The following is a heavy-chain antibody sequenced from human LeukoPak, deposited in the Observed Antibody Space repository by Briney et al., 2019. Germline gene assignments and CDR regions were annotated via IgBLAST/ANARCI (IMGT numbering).Heavy chain of an antibody. D-gene: IGHD3-3*01. CDR3: ARVVGTPYYDFWSGSYYMDV. V-gene: IGHV1-18*01. J-gene: IGHJ6*03. CDR2: IGAYNGNT. Sequence: ASVKVSCKASGYTFTSYGISWVRQAPGQGLEWMGWIGAYNGNTNYAQKLQGRVTMTTDTSTSTAYMELRSLRSDDTAVYYCARVVGTPYYDFWSGSYYMDVWGKGTTVTVSS. CDR1: GYTFTSYG.